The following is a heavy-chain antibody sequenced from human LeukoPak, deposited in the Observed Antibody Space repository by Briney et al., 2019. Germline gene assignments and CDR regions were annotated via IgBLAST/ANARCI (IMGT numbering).Heavy chain of an antibody. D-gene: IGHD1-26*01. CDR3: GAAYSGSSPFDY. CDR2: ISSSSYYI. J-gene: IGHJ4*02. CDR1: AFTFSTYT. V-gene: IGHV3-21*01. Sequence: GGSLRLSCAASAFTFSTYTMNWVRQAPGKGLEWVSSISSSSYYIYYADSVKGRFTISRDNAKNSLFLQMNSLRAEDTAVYYCGAAYSGSSPFDYWGQGTLVTVSS.